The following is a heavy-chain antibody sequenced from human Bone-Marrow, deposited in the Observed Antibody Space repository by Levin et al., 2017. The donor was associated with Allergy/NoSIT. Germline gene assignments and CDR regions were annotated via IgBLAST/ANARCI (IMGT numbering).Heavy chain of an antibody. D-gene: IGHD3-3*01. CDR2: ISGSGGST. Sequence: LSLTCAASGFPFSSSAMSWVRPAPGKGLEWVSAISGSGGSTYYADSVKGRFTISRDNSKNTLYLQMNSLRAEDTAVYYCAKYDKTGTIFGVVTLFDYWGQGTLVTVSS. CDR1: GFPFSSSA. J-gene: IGHJ4*02. CDR3: AKYDKTGTIFGVVTLFDY. V-gene: IGHV3-23*01.